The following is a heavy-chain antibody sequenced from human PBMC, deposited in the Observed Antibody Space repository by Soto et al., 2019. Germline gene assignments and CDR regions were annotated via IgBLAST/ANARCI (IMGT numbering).Heavy chain of an antibody. J-gene: IGHJ5*02. D-gene: IGHD4-17*01. CDR3: ARHGFYGDYSSNYFDP. CDR2: IYPSDSQT. V-gene: IGHV5-51*01. Sequence: PGESLKISCXGSGYSFSNWWIAWVRQMPGKGLEYMGIIYPSDSQTRYSPSFQGQVTISADKSISTAYLQWSSLKASDTAIYYCARHGFYGDYSSNYFDPWGQGTLVTVSS. CDR1: GYSFSNWW.